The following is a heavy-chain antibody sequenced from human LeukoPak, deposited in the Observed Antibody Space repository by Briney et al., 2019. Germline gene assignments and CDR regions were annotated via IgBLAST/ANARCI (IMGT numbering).Heavy chain of an antibody. Sequence: GESLKISCKGSGYSFTSYWIGWVRQMPGKGLEWMGIIYPGDSDTRYSPSFQGQVTISADKSISTAYLQWSSLKASDTAMYYCARLQYGSRLKNWFDPWGQGTLVTVSS. D-gene: IGHD3-10*01. J-gene: IGHJ5*02. V-gene: IGHV5-51*01. CDR1: GYSFTSYW. CDR3: ARLQYGSRLKNWFDP. CDR2: IYPGDSDT.